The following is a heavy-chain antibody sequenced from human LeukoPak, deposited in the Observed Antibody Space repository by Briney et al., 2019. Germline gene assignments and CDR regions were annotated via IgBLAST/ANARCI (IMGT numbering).Heavy chain of an antibody. V-gene: IGHV3-74*01. D-gene: IGHD2-21*01. Sequence: PGGSLRLSCAASGFTFSSYWMHWVRQAPGKGVVWVSRINSDGSSTSYADSVKGRFTISRDNAKNTLYLQMNSLGADDAAVYFCARSHREVVGAIPYWGQGTLLTVSS. CDR3: ARSHREVVGAIPY. J-gene: IGHJ4*02. CDR2: INSDGSST. CDR1: GFTFSSYW.